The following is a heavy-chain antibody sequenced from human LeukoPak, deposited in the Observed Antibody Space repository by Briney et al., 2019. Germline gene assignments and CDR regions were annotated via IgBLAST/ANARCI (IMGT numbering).Heavy chain of an antibody. CDR3: ARVKPTMVRGVPTPFDY. CDR2: IYHSGST. J-gene: IGHJ4*02. D-gene: IGHD3-10*01. V-gene: IGHV4-38-2*02. Sequence: SETLSLTCNVSGYSISSGYYWGWIRQPPGKGLEWIGSIYHSGSTYYNPSLKSRVTISVDTSKNQFSLKLSSVTAADTAVYYCARVKPTMVRGVPTPFDYWGQGTLVTVSS. CDR1: GYSISSGYY.